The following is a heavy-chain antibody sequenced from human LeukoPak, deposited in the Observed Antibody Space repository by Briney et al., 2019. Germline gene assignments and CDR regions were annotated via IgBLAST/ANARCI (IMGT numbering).Heavy chain of an antibody. CDR3: AKRGHYSINWYHYFDY. J-gene: IGHJ4*02. CDR1: GFPFSDYA. V-gene: IGHV3-23*01. CDR2: ISGSDDST. Sequence: GGSLRLSCAASGFPFSDYAMTWVRQAPGKGLEWVSAISGSDDSTYYADSVKGRFTISRDNSKNTLFLQMNSLRPDDTAVYYCAKRGHYSINWYHYFDYWGQGTLVTVSS. D-gene: IGHD6-13*01.